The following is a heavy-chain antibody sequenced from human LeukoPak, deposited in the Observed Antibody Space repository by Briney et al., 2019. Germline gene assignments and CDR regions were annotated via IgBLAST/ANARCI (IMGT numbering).Heavy chain of an antibody. J-gene: IGHJ4*02. CDR2: INPNSGGT. Sequence: ASVKVSCKASGYTFTGYYMHWVRQAPGQGLEWMGWINPNSGGTNYAQKFQGRVTMTRDTSISTAYMELSRLRSDGTAVYYCARDPSRNYGHPSPFDYWGQGTLVTVSS. V-gene: IGHV1-2*02. CDR3: ARDPSRNYGHPSPFDY. D-gene: IGHD4-17*01. CDR1: GYTFTGYY.